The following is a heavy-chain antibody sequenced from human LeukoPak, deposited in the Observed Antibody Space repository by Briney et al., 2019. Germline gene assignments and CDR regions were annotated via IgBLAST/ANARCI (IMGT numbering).Heavy chain of an antibody. V-gene: IGHV3-23*01. CDR1: GFPFSRYA. D-gene: IGHD2-2*03. CDR3: AKDWMKGASDDAFDI. Sequence: GSLRLSCAGPGFPFSRYAMSWVRQAPGKGLEWVLAISGSGGSTYYADSVKGRFTISRDNSKNTLYLQMNSLRAEDTAVYYCAKDWMKGASDDAFDIWGQGTMVTVSS. J-gene: IGHJ3*02. CDR2: ISGSGGST.